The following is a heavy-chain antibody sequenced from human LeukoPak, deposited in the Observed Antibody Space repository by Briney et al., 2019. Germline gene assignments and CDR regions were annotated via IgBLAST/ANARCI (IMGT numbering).Heavy chain of an antibody. J-gene: IGHJ5*02. Sequence: PGGSLRLSCAASGFTFSSYWMSWVRQAPGKGLEWVANIKQDGSEKYYVDSVKGRFTISRDNAKNSLYLQMNSLRAEDTAVYYCARDGRGRGPISRVAALNWFDPWGQGTLVTVSS. CDR2: IKQDGSEK. CDR1: GFTFSSYW. V-gene: IGHV3-7*01. D-gene: IGHD6-13*01. CDR3: ARDGRGRGPISRVAALNWFDP.